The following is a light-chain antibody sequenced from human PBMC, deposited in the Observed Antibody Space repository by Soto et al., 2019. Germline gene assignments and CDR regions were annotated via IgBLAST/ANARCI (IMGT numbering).Light chain of an antibody. Sequence: EIVLTQSPGTLSLSPGEGATLSCRASQSVSRNFVAWYQQQPGQAPRLLIYGASFRATGIPDRFRGSGSGTDFTLTISSLEPEDSAVYYCQDSSTSPWPFGQGTKVDIK. CDR1: QSVSRNF. CDR2: GAS. CDR3: QDSSTSPWP. J-gene: IGKJ1*01. V-gene: IGKV3-20*01.